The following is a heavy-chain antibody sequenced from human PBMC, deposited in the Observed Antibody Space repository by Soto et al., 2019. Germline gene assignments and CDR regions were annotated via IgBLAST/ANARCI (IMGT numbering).Heavy chain of an antibody. CDR1: GFTFSSYA. CDR2: ISGSGGST. V-gene: IGHV3-23*01. CDR3: ARASLPRHGGGNWFDP. Sequence: PGGSLRLSCAASGFTFSSYAMSWVRQAPGKGLGWVSAISGSGGSTYYADSVKGRFTISRDNAKNSLYLQMNSLRVEDTAVYYCARASLPRHGGGNWFDPWGQGTLVTVSS. J-gene: IGHJ5*02. D-gene: IGHD2-15*01.